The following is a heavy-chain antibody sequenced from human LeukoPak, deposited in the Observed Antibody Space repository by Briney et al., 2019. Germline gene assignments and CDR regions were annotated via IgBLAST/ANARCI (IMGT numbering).Heavy chain of an antibody. V-gene: IGHV3-21*01. CDR1: GFTFSSYS. D-gene: IGHD3-10*01. Sequence: PGGSLRLSCAASGFTFSSYSMNWVRQAPGKGLEWVSSISSSSSYIYYADSVKGRFTISRDNAKSSLYLQMNSLRAEDTAVYYCAREIEEWFGQYYFDYWGQGTLVTVSS. J-gene: IGHJ4*02. CDR2: ISSSSSYI. CDR3: AREIEEWFGQYYFDY.